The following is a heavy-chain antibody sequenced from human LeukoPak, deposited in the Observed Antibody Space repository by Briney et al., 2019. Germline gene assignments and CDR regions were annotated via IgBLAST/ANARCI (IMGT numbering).Heavy chain of an antibody. J-gene: IGHJ4*02. V-gene: IGHV3-7*01. Sequence: GGPLRLSYAASGFTFNTYWMFWVRQAPGKGRAWVANIKLDGSEKNQLDSVKGRFPISRNHAKNSLYLQVNLLRAEDPAAYYFAKGGYCRATRCYVGKGMDDWGQGTLVTVSS. CDR2: IKLDGSEK. CDR1: GFTFNTYW. D-gene: IGHD2-2*01. CDR3: AKGGYCRATRCYVGKGMDD.